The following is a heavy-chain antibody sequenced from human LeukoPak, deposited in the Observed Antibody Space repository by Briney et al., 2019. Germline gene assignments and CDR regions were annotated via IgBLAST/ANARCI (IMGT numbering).Heavy chain of an antibody. CDR2: IYPGDSDT. V-gene: IGHV5-51*01. D-gene: IGHD3-10*01. Sequence: GESLKISCQGSGYSFTSYWIGWVRQMPGKGLEWMGIIYPGDSDTRYSPSFQGQVTISADKSISTAYLQWSSLKASDTAMYYCARRSRSYGSGSYKESYFDYWGQGTLVTVSS. J-gene: IGHJ4*02. CDR3: ARRSRSYGSGSYKESYFDY. CDR1: GYSFTSYW.